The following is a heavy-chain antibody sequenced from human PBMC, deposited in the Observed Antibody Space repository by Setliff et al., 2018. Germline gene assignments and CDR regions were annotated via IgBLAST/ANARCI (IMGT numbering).Heavy chain of an antibody. Sequence: PGGSLRLSCAASGFTFSGDSMNWVRQAPGKGLEWVSYISSSSTIYYADSVKGRFTISRDNTKNTLYLQMNSLRAEDTAVYYCASDPKSSSSSWRKENDAFDIWGQGTMVTVSS. D-gene: IGHD6-13*01. CDR1: GFTFSGDS. CDR2: ISSSSTI. J-gene: IGHJ3*02. CDR3: ASDPKSSSSSWRKENDAFDI. V-gene: IGHV3-48*01.